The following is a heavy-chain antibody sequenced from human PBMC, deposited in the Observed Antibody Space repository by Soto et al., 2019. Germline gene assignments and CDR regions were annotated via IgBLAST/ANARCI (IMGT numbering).Heavy chain of an antibody. J-gene: IGHJ4*02. CDR2: IKQDGSEK. V-gene: IGHV3-7*03. D-gene: IGHD3-10*02. CDR1: GFTFSTYW. CDR3: ARSGDNYNVLDY. Sequence: GGSLRLSCAASGFTFSTYWMTWVRQAPGKGLEWVANIKQDGSEKYYVESVKGRFTISRDNAKNSLYLQINSLRGEDTAIYFCARSGDNYNVLDYWGPGTPVTVSS.